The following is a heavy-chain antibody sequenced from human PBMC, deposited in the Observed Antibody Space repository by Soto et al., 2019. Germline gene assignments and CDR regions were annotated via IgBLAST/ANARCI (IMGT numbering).Heavy chain of an antibody. CDR1: GGSISSSSYY. CDR2: FYYSGST. D-gene: IGHD5-12*01. Sequence: QLQLEESGPGLVKPSETLSLTCIVSGGSISSSSYYWGWVRQPPGKGLEWIGSFYYSGSTYYSPSLKSRLTISGDTSKNQASLRLSSVTAADTAVYYCAGISVASRYTDVWGKGTTVTVSS. V-gene: IGHV4-39*01. CDR3: AGISVASRYTDV. J-gene: IGHJ6*03.